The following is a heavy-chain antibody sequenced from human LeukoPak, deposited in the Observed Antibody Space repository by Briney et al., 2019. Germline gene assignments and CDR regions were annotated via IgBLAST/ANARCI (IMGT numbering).Heavy chain of an antibody. D-gene: IGHD1-26*01. J-gene: IGHJ3*02. Sequence: GGSLRLSCAASGFTFSNYGMHWVRQAPGKGLEWVAFIQYDGSNKYYADSVKGRFTISRDNSKNTLYLQMNSLRAEDTAVYYCAKDNLVGASDAFDIWGQGTMVTVSS. CDR2: IQYDGSNK. V-gene: IGHV3-30*02. CDR3: AKDNLVGASDAFDI. CDR1: GFTFSNYG.